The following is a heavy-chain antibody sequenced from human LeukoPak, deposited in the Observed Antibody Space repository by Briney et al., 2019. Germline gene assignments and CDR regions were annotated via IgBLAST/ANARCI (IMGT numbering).Heavy chain of an antibody. Sequence: SGGSLRLSCAASGFTFSNYAMTWVRQAPGKGLEWVSSISGSGDDTYYADAVKGRFTVSRGNSKNTLYVQMNSLRAEDTAVYYCAKGHAPSGSYADYWGQGTLVTVSS. CDR2: ISGSGDDT. J-gene: IGHJ4*02. D-gene: IGHD1-26*01. CDR3: AKGHAPSGSYADY. V-gene: IGHV3-23*01. CDR1: GFTFSNYA.